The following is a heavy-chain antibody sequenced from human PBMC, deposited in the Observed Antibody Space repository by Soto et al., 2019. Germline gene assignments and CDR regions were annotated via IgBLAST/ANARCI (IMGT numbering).Heavy chain of an antibody. CDR2: INPSGGST. J-gene: IGHJ4*02. V-gene: IGHV1-46*01. D-gene: IGHD5-12*01. CDR1: GYTFTSYY. Sequence: ASVKVSCKASGYTFTSYYMYWVRQAPGQGLEWMGIINPSGGSTSYAQKFQGRVTMTRDTSTSTVYMELSSLRSEDTAVYYCARDHHRYSGYDYVDYWGQGTLVTVSS. CDR3: ARDHHRYSGYDYVDY.